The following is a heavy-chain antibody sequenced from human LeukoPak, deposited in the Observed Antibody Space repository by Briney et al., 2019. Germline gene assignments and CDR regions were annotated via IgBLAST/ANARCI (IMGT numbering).Heavy chain of an antibody. D-gene: IGHD2-21*02. CDR1: GGSISSSSYY. CDR2: IYYSGST. V-gene: IGHV4-39*01. J-gene: IGHJ4*02. Sequence: PSETLSLTCTVSGGSISSSSYYWGWIRQPPGKGLEWIGSIYYSGSTYYNPSLKSRVTISVDTSTNQFSLKLSSVTAADTAVYYCARVDIVVVTAIEYYFDYWGQGTLVTVSS. CDR3: ARVDIVVVTAIEYYFDY.